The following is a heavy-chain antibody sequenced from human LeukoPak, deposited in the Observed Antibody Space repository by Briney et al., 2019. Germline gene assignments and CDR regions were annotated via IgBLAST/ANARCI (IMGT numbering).Heavy chain of an antibody. V-gene: IGHV3-30*18. J-gene: IGHJ4*02. CDR2: VSYDETNK. CDR3: AKGSGGAIVHDYFDS. CDR1: GFTFSTYS. Sequence: GGSLRLSCAASGFTFSTYSMNWVRQAPGKGLAWVAVVSYDETNKDYTDSVKGRFTISRDNSKNTVYLQMNGLRAEDTAVYYCAKGSGGAIVHDYFDSWGQGTLVTVSS. D-gene: IGHD3-16*02.